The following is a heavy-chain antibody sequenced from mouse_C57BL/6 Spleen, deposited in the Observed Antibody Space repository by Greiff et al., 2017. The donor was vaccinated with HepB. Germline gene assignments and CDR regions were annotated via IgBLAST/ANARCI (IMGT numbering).Heavy chain of an antibody. V-gene: IGHV1-55*01. J-gene: IGHJ4*01. CDR3: ASTAQAPPYAMDY. D-gene: IGHD3-2*02. CDR2: IYPGSGST. Sequence: QVQLKQPGAELVKPGASVKMSCKASGYTFTSYWITWVKQRPGQGLEWIGDIYPGSGSTNYNEKFKSKATLTVDTSSSTAYMQLSSLTSEDSAVYYCASTAQAPPYAMDYWGQGTSVTVSS. CDR1: GYTFTSYW.